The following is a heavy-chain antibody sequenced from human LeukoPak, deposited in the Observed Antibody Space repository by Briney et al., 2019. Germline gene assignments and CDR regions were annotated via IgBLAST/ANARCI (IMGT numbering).Heavy chain of an antibody. D-gene: IGHD6-13*01. CDR2: MNPNSGNT. Sequence: GASVKVSCKASGYTFTSYDINWVRQATGQGLEWMGWMNPNSGNTGYAQKFQGRVTMTRNTSISTAYMELSSLRSEDTAVYYCARRAFSSSRYFSWFDPWGQGTLVTVSS. CDR1: GYTFTSYD. CDR3: ARRAFSSSRYFSWFDP. J-gene: IGHJ5*02. V-gene: IGHV1-8*01.